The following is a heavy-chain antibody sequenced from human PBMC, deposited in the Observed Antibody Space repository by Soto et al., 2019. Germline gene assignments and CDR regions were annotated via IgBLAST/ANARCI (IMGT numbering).Heavy chain of an antibody. D-gene: IGHD4-17*01. J-gene: IGHJ4*02. Sequence: QVQLQESGPGLVKPSETLSLTCTVSGASFISSYWSWIRQPPGKGLEWIEYIYYSGSTNYNPSLKSRVTISVDTSKNQFSLKLSSVTAADTAVYYCARGLRYFDYWGQGTLVTVSS. CDR1: GASFISSY. CDR2: IYYSGST. CDR3: ARGLRYFDY. V-gene: IGHV4-59*01.